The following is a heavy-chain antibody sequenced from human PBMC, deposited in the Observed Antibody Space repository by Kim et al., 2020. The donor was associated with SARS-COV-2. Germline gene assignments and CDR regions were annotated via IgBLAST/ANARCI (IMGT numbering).Heavy chain of an antibody. CDR2: ISYDGSRK. V-gene: IGHV3-30-3*01. CDR1: GFTFGNYA. D-gene: IGHD3-10*01. Sequence: GGSLRLSCAGSGFTFGNYAMHWVRLAPGKGLDWVAVISYDGSRKHYGDSVKGRFTISRDNSKNTLYLQLNSLRPEDTALYYCARDRGYGSGTSDNWFDPWGQGTLVTVPS. CDR3: ARDRGYGSGTSDNWFDP. J-gene: IGHJ5*02.